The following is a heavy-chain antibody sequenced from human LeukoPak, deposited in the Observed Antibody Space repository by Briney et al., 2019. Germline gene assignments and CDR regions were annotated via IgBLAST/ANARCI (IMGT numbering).Heavy chain of an antibody. V-gene: IGHV4-59*11. J-gene: IGHJ6*03. D-gene: IGHD3-10*01. CDR1: GGSISSHY. CDR2: IYYSGST. CDR3: ARVGGDTSWDYYYYMDV. Sequence: PSETLSLTCTVSGGSISSHYWSWIRQPPGKGLEWIGYIYYSGSTNYNPSLKSRVTISVDTSKNQFSLKLSSVTAADTAVYYCARVGGDTSWDYYYYMDVWGKGTTVTVSS.